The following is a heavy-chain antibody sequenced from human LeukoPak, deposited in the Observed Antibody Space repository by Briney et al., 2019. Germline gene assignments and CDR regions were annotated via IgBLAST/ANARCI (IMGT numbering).Heavy chain of an antibody. CDR2: INPNSGGT. V-gene: IGHV1-2*06. CDR1: GYTFTDYY. CDR3: ARDSSGWYIGEFDY. J-gene: IGHJ4*02. Sequence: ASVKVSCKASGYTFTDYYVNWVRLAPGQGLEWMGRINPNSGGTNYAQKFQGRVTMTRDTSISTAYMELSSLRSDDTALYYCARDSSGWYIGEFDYWGQGTLVTVSS. D-gene: IGHD6-19*01.